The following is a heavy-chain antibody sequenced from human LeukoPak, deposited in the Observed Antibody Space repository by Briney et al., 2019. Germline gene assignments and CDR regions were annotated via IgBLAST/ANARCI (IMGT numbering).Heavy chain of an antibody. D-gene: IGHD6-13*01. CDR1: GYTFTSYG. J-gene: IGHJ4*02. CDR2: ISAYNGNT. V-gene: IGHV1-18*01. CDR3: ARVSSSWYKVGYFDY. Sequence: GASVKVSCKASGYTFTSYGISWVRQAPGQGLEWMGWISAYNGNTNYAQKLQGRVTVTTDTSTSTAYMELRSLRSDDTAVYYCARVSSSWYKVGYFDYWGQGTLVTVSS.